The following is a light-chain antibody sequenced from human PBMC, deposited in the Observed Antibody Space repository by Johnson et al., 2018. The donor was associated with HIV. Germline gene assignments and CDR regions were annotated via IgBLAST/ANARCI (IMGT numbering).Light chain of an antibody. J-gene: IGLJ1*01. CDR1: SSNIGNNY. CDR2: DNN. CDR3: GTWDSSLSALNYV. V-gene: IGLV1-51*01. Sequence: SVLTQPPSVSAAPGQKVTISCSGSSSNIGNNYVSWYQQLPGTAPKLLIYDNNKRPSGIPDRFSGSKSGTSATLGITGLQTGDEADYYCGTWDSSLSALNYVFGTVTKVTVL.